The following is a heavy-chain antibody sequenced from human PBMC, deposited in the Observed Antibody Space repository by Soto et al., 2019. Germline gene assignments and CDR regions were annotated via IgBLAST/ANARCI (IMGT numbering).Heavy chain of an antibody. Sequence: GSLRLSCAASGFTFSRHAIHWVRLTPGRGLEWVLAISRDGSYIYYTDSVKGRFTVSRDNSKNTVFVQMNRLIPDDTALYFCARTRNGGVADSFDSWGQGTRVTVSS. CDR2: ISRDGSYI. D-gene: IGHD3-3*01. J-gene: IGHJ5*01. CDR3: ARTRNGGVADSFDS. V-gene: IGHV3-30*04. CDR1: GFTFSRHA.